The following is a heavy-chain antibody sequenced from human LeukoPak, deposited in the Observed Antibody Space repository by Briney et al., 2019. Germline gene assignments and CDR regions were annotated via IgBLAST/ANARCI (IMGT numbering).Heavy chain of an antibody. CDR1: GGTFSSYA. CDR2: IIPIFGTA. CDR3: ARDPGTGYYYYYMDV. D-gene: IGHD6-13*01. V-gene: IGHV1-69*13. Sequence: ASVNVSCKASGGTFSSYAISWVRQAAGQGLERMGGIIPIFGTANYAQKFQGRVTITADESTSTAYMELSSLRSEDTAVYYCARDPGTGYYYYYMDVWGKGTTVTVSS. J-gene: IGHJ6*03.